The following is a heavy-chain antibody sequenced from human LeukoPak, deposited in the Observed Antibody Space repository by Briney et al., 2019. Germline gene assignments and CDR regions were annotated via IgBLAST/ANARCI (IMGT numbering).Heavy chain of an antibody. CDR1: GFTFSSYS. J-gene: IGHJ3*02. V-gene: IGHV3-21*01. Sequence: GGSLRLSCAASGFTFSSYSMNWVRQAPGKGLEWVSSISSSSSYIYYADSVKGRFTISRDNAKNSLYLQMNSLRAEDTAVYYCAREGPTAFTIFGVVTDAFDIWGQGTMVTVSS. D-gene: IGHD3-3*01. CDR3: AREGPTAFTIFGVVTDAFDI. CDR2: ISSSSSYI.